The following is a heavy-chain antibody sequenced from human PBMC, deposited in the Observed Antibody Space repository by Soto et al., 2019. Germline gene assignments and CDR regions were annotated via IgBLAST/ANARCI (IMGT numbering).Heavy chain of an antibody. D-gene: IGHD4-17*01. CDR2: IIPIFGTA. V-gene: IGHV1-69*12. Sequence: QVQLVQSGAEVKKPGSSVKVSCKASGGTFSSYAISWVRQAPGQGLEWMGGIIPIFGTANYAQKFQGRVTITAAESTSTAYMELSSLRSEDTAVDYCERVLYNYGDVDYWGQGTLVTVSS. J-gene: IGHJ4*02. CDR3: ERVLYNYGDVDY. CDR1: GGTFSSYA.